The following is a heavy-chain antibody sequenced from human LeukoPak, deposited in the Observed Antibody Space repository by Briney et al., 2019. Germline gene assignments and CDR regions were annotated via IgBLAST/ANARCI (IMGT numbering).Heavy chain of an antibody. Sequence: RRSLRLSCAAPGFTFSSYGMHSVRQAPGKGLEWVAVISYDGSNKYYADSVKGRFTISRDNFKNTHSLQMKRPRDEDTAVYNSATLTGTTGFDIWGQGTMVTVSS. V-gene: IGHV3-30*03. CDR3: ATLTGTTGFDI. CDR1: GFTFSSYG. CDR2: ISYDGSNK. J-gene: IGHJ3*02. D-gene: IGHD1-14*01.